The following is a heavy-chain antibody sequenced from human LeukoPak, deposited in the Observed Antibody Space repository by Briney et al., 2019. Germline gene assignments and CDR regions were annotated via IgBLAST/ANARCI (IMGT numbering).Heavy chain of an antibody. CDR2: IKSKTDGGTT. CDR3: TTETSSWDKGGAFDI. V-gene: IGHV3-15*01. Sequence: GGSLRLSCAASGFTFSNAWMSWVRQAPGKGLEWVGRIKSKTDGGTTDYAAPVKGRFTISRDDSKNTLYLQMNSLKTEDTAVYYCTTETSSWDKGGAFDIWGQGTMVTVSS. J-gene: IGHJ3*02. CDR1: GFTFSNAW. D-gene: IGHD6-13*01.